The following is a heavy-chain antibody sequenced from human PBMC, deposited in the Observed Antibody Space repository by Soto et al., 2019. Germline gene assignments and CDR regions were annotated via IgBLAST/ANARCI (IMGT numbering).Heavy chain of an antibody. CDR2: ISSNGGST. J-gene: IGHJ4*02. CDR1: GFTFSSYA. V-gene: IGHV3-64*01. CDR3: ARGYDSSGYYPTFDY. Sequence: EGQLVESGGGLVQPGGSLRLSCAASGFTFSSYAMHWVRQAPGKGLEYVSAISSNGGSTYYANSVKGRFTISRDNSKNTLYLQMGSLRAEDMAVYYCARGYDSSGYYPTFDYWGQGTLVTVSS. D-gene: IGHD3-22*01.